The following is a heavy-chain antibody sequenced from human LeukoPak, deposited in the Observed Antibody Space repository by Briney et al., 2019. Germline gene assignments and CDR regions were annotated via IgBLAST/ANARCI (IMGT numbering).Heavy chain of an antibody. D-gene: IGHD3-10*01. J-gene: IGHJ4*02. V-gene: IGHV3-33*06. Sequence: GGSLRLSCAASGFTFSSYGMPSVRQAPAKGLERVAVIWYDGSNKYYAASVKGRFPIPSHNSKRTLYLQMNSLRAEDTAIYYCAKDIYSLGRPCFDYWGQGTLVTVSS. CDR3: AKDIYSLGRPCFDY. CDR1: GFTFSSYG. CDR2: IWYDGSNK.